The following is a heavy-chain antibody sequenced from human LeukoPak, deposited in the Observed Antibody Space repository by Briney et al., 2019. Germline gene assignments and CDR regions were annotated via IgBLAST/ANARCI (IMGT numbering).Heavy chain of an antibody. J-gene: IGHJ4*02. Sequence: SETLSLTCTVSGGSISSGGYYWSWIRQHPGKGLEWIGYIYYSGSTYYSPSLKSRVTISVDTSKNQFSLKLSSVTAADTAVYYCARSLGKKYSSSWYYFDYWGQGTLVTVSS. CDR1: GGSISSGGYY. V-gene: IGHV4-31*03. CDR2: IYYSGST. CDR3: ARSLGKKYSSSWYYFDY. D-gene: IGHD6-13*01.